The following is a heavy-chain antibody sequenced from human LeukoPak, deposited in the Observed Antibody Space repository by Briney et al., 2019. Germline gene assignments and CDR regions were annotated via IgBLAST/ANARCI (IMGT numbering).Heavy chain of an antibody. Sequence: ASVKVSCKASGYTFTSYGIIGVRQAPGQGLEWMGWISAYNGDTNYAQKLQGRGTMTTETSTSTAYMELRSLRSDDTAVYYCARDGRFGEYDYWGQGTLVTVSS. CDR1: GYTFTSYG. J-gene: IGHJ4*02. CDR3: ARDGRFGEYDY. CDR2: ISAYNGDT. V-gene: IGHV1-18*01. D-gene: IGHD3-10*01.